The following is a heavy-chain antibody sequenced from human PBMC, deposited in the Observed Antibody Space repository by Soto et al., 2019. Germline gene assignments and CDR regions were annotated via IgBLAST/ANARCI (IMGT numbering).Heavy chain of an antibody. Sequence: PGGCLRPSCATSRFPFVHSPLVWVRQASGKGLEWVGRIRGRANNYATSYGASVKGRFTISRDDSENTAYLQMTSLKTEDTAVYYCTREAETGITDDAFDIWGQGT. D-gene: IGHD1-20*01. J-gene: IGHJ3*02. V-gene: IGHV3-73*01. CDR1: RFPFVHSP. CDR3: TREAETGITDDAFDI. CDR2: IRGRANNYAT.